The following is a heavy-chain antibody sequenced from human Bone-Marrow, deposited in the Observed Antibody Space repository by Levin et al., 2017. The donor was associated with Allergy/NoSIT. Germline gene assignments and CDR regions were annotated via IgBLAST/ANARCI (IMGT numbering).Heavy chain of an antibody. CDR1: GFTFSSHW. D-gene: IGHD6-6*01. V-gene: IGHV3-74*01. CDR3: ASHIAAQTDYYYYGMDV. CDR2: INPDGSST. Sequence: GGSLRLSCAASGFTFSSHWMHWVRQGPGKGLVWVARINPDGSSTTYEDSVKGRFTMSRDNAKNTLSLQMNSLRVEDTAVYYCASHIAAQTDYYYYGMDVWGQGTTVTVSS. J-gene: IGHJ6*02.